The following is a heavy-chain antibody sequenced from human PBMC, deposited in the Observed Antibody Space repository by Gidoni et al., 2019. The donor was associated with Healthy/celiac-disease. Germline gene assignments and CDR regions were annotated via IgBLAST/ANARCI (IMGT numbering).Heavy chain of an antibody. J-gene: IGHJ4*02. Sequence: EVQLVESGGGLVQPGGSLRLSCEASGFTGSSYSMNWVRQAPGKGLEWVSYISSSSSTISYADSVKGRFTISRDNAKNSRYLQMNSLRDEDTAVYYCARAVAVAGGFYFDYWGQGPLVTVSS. CDR2: ISSSSSTI. D-gene: IGHD6-19*01. V-gene: IGHV3-48*02. CDR3: ARAVAVAGGFYFDY. CDR1: GFTGSSYS.